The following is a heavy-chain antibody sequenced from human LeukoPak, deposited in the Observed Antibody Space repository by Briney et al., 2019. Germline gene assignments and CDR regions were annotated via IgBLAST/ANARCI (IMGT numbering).Heavy chain of an antibody. V-gene: IGHV3-23*01. J-gene: IGHJ4*02. CDR3: AKGRLPTRDYFDY. D-gene: IGHD5-12*01. CDR2: ISGSGGST. CDR1: GFTFSSYA. Sequence: GASLRLSCAASGFTFSSYAMSWVRQAPGKGLEWVSAISGSGGSTYYADSVKGRFTISRDNSKNTLYLQMNSLRAEDTAVYYCAKGRLPTRDYFDYWGQGTLVTVSS.